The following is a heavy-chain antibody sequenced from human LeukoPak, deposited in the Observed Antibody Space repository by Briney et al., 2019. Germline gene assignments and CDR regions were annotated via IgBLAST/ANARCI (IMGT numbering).Heavy chain of an antibody. Sequence: VASVKVSCKASGYTFTSYDINWVRQATGQGLEWMGWMNPNSGNTGYAQKFQGRVTMTRNTSISTAYMELSSLRSEDTAVYYCARGPYYYGSAFDPWGQGTLVTVSS. V-gene: IGHV1-8*01. CDR1: GYTFTSYD. CDR3: ARGPYYYGSAFDP. CDR2: MNPNSGNT. J-gene: IGHJ5*02. D-gene: IGHD3-10*01.